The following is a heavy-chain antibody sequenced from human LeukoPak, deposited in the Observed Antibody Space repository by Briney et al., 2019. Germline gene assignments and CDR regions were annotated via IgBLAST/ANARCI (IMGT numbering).Heavy chain of an antibody. CDR1: GGSISSYY. V-gene: IGHV4-4*09. J-gene: IGHJ5*02. D-gene: IGHD3-22*01. CDR2: INTNGST. Sequence: SSETLSLTCTVSGGSISSYYWCWIRQPPGKGLEWIWNINTNGSTNYNPSLKSRVTTSVDTSKNKFSLKLSSVTAADTAVYYCARHRDYYDSSGYYSSWFDPWGQGTLVTVSS. CDR3: ARHRDYYDSSGYYSSWFDP.